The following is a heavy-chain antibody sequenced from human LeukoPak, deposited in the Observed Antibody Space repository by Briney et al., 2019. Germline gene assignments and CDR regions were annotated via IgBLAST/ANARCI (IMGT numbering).Heavy chain of an antibody. CDR2: IYYSGST. V-gene: IGHV4-39*07. J-gene: IGHJ4*02. CDR3: AREDSSGWYYFDY. Sequence: PSETLSLTCTVSGGSISSSSYYWGWIRQPPGKGLEWIGSIYYSGSTYYNPSLKSRVTISVDTSKNQFSLKLSPVTAADTAVYYCAREDSSGWYYFDYWGQGTLVTVSS. D-gene: IGHD6-19*01. CDR1: GGSISSSSYY.